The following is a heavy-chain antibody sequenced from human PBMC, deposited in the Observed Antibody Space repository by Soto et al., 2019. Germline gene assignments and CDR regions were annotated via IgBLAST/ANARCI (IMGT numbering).Heavy chain of an antibody. CDR2: IDPSDSYT. CDR1: GYSFTSYW. CDR3: ARGLRTGNYGMDV. Sequence: GESLKISCKGSGYSFTSYWISWVRQMPGKGLEWMGRIDPSDSYTNYSPSFQGHVTISADESTSTAYMELTSLTSADTAIYYCARGLRTGNYGMDVWGQGTTVTVSS. J-gene: IGHJ6*02. V-gene: IGHV5-10-1*01.